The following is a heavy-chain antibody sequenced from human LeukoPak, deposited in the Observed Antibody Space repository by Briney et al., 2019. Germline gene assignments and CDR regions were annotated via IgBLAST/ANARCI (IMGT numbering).Heavy chain of an antibody. CDR3: ARDPHYYGSGSYGYYYMDV. Sequence: GASVKVSCKASGYTFTSYGISWVRQAPGQGLEWMGWINPNSGGTNYAQKFQGRVTMTRDTSISTAYMELSRLRSDDTAVYYCARDPHYYGSGSYGYYYMDVWGKGTTVTISS. J-gene: IGHJ6*03. CDR1: GYTFTSYG. V-gene: IGHV1-2*02. CDR2: INPNSGGT. D-gene: IGHD3-10*01.